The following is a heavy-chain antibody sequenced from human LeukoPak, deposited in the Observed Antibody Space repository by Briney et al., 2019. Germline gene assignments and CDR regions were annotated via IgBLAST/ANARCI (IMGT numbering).Heavy chain of an antibody. J-gene: IGHJ4*02. CDR3: ARRSRDGWYFDY. D-gene: IGHD5-24*01. V-gene: IGHV3-7*01. CDR2: IKQDGSEK. Sequence: GGSLRLSCAASGFTFSSYWMTWVRQAPGKGLEWVANIKQDGSEKYYVDSVKGRFTISRDNSKNTLYLQMNSLRAEDTAVYYCARRSRDGWYFDYWGQGTLVTVSS. CDR1: GFTFSSYW.